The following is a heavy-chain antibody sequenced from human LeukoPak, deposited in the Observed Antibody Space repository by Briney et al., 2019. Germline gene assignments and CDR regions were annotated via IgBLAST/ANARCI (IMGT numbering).Heavy chain of an antibody. Sequence: PGGSLRLSCTASGFTFSNHCMHWVRQTPGKGLIWVSRICPGGTITDYADSVKGRFTISRDDAKNMMFLQMNSLRADDTAVYYCVRDFRSADYWGQGILVTVSS. CDR2: ICPGGTIT. CDR3: VRDFRSADY. CDR1: GFTFSNHC. V-gene: IGHV3-74*01. J-gene: IGHJ4*02.